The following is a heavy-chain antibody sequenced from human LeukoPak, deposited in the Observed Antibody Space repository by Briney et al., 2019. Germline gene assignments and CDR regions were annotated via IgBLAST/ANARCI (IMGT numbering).Heavy chain of an antibody. CDR3: ATQAWRTHGAGGYHDDC. CDR2: ISPGSSTI. J-gene: IGHJ4*01. D-gene: IGHD2-8*01. V-gene: IGHV3-48*01. Sequence: GGSLRLSCAASGFTFSSYSMIWVRQAPGKGLEWVSYISPGSSTIYYADFAKGRFTISRDDGEKSLYLQMNPLRAEDTAVYYCATQAWRTHGAGGYHDDCWGHGTLVTVSS. CDR1: GFTFSSYS.